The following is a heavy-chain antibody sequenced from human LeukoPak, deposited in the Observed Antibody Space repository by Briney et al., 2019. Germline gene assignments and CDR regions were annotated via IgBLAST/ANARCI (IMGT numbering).Heavy chain of an antibody. CDR2: LYFDGGSK. V-gene: IGHV3-33*01. Sequence: GGSLRLSCAASGFTFSSYGMNWVRQAPGKGLEWVAVLYFDGGSKYYADSVKGRFTISRDNARHTLYLQMNSLRAEDTAVYYCARGRNDDNYYCGSGSCFDYWGQGTLVTVSS. CDR1: GFTFSSYG. D-gene: IGHD3-10*01. J-gene: IGHJ4*02. CDR3: ARGRNDDNYYCGSGSCFDY.